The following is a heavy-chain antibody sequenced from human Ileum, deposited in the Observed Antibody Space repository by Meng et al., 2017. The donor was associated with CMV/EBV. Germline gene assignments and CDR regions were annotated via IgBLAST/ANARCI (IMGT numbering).Heavy chain of an antibody. Sequence: SGDSFSTSSYYWGWFRQPPGEGLEWIGRISYSGSTAYNPSLKSRVTVSVDTSKNQFYLKLTSVTATDTAVYYCARGRISVTGTYFNYWARGTLVTVSS. CDR3: ARGRISVTGTYFNY. V-gene: IGHV4-39*07. J-gene: IGHJ4*02. D-gene: IGHD6-19*01. CDR2: ISYSGST. CDR1: GDSFSTSSYY.